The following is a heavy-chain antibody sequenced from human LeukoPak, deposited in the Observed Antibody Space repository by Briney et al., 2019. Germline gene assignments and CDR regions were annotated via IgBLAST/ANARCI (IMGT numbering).Heavy chain of an antibody. CDR3: ARVGAVAPFDY. V-gene: IGHV4-59*01. Sequence: AETLSLTCTVSGGSISSYYWSWVRQPPGKGLEWMGYIYDSGSTNYNASLTRRGAISAETSKNQLARKLSYVAAADTAVYYCARVGAVAPFDYWGQGTLVTVSS. CDR2: IYDSGST. J-gene: IGHJ4*02. CDR1: GGSISSYY. D-gene: IGHD6-19*01.